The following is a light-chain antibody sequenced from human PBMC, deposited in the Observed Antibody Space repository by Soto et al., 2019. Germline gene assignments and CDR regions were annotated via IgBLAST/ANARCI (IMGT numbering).Light chain of an antibody. CDR1: QNIIFY. V-gene: IGKV1-39*01. J-gene: IGKJ2*01. Sequence: DIQMTQSPSSLSASVGDRVTITCRASQNIIFYLNWYQQKPGKAPKLLNYAASNLQSGVPSRFSVSGSGTDFTLTISSLPPEDFVTYFGQQSYTPHVYSFGQGTKLEIK. CDR2: AAS. CDR3: QQSYTPHVYS.